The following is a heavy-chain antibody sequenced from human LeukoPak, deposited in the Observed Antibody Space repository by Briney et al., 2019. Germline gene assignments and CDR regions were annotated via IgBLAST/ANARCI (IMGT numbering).Heavy chain of an antibody. J-gene: IGHJ4*02. CDR3: ARNSRDGDNWEYHYFDY. CDR2: IYYSGST. CDR1: GGSISRFY. D-gene: IGHD5-24*01. Sequence: PSETLSLTCTVSGGSISRFYWSWIRQPPGKALEWIGYIYYSGSTNYNPSLRSRVTMSVDTSKNRFSLKLNSVTAADTAVYYCARNSRDGDNWEYHYFDYWGQGTLVTVSS. V-gene: IGHV4-59*08.